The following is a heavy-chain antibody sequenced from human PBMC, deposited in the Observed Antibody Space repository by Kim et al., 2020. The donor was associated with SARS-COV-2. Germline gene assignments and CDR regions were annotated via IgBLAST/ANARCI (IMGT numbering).Heavy chain of an antibody. D-gene: IGHD3-3*01. CDR3: AVGGVAHDAFDI. V-gene: IGHV4-4*07. Sequence: SETLSLTCTVSGGSISSYYWSWIRQPAGKGLEWIGRIYTSGSTNYNPSLKSRVTMSVDTSKNQFSLKLSSVTAADTAVYYCAVGGVAHDAFDIWPRDNGHRLF. J-gene: IGHJ3*02. CDR2: IYTSGST. CDR1: GGSISSYY.